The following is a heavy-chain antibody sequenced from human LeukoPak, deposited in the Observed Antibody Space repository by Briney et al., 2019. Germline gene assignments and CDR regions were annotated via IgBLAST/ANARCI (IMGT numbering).Heavy chain of an antibody. V-gene: IGHV4-59*08. CDR2: IYYSGST. J-gene: IGHJ5*02. CDR3: ARHVAAAANWFDP. D-gene: IGHD6-13*01. CDR1: GGSISSYY. Sequence: SETLSLTCTVSGGSISSYYWSWIRQPPGKGLEWIGYIYYSGSTNYNPSLKSRVTISVDTSKNQFSLKLSSATAADTAVYYCARHVAAAANWFDPWGQGTLVTVSS.